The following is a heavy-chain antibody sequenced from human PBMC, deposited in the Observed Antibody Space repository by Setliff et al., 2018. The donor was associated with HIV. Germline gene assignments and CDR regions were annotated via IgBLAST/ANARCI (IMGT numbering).Heavy chain of an antibody. Sequence: GGSLRLSCTASGFTFSDAWMTWVRQAPGKGLEWVSSISYDSRFIYHADSMKGRFTISRDNAKKLVYLQMNSLRAEDTAIYYCARDRASSGYYARFDHWGQGTLVTVSS. V-gene: IGHV3-21*01. CDR3: ARDRASSGYYARFDH. CDR1: GFTFSDAW. CDR2: ISYDSRFI. J-gene: IGHJ4*02. D-gene: IGHD3-22*01.